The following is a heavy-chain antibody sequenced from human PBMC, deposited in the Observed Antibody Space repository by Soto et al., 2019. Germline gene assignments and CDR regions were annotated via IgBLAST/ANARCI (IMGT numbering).Heavy chain of an antibody. J-gene: IGHJ5*02. Sequence: QVQLVESGGGVVQPGRSLRLSCAASGFTFSSYAMHWVRQAPGKGLEWVAVISYDGSNKYYADSVKGRFTISRDNSKNTLYLQMNSLRAEDTAVYYWARDPEIRVTGTTHWFDPWGQGTLVTVSS. CDR2: ISYDGSNK. CDR1: GFTFSSYA. CDR3: ARDPEIRVTGTTHWFDP. D-gene: IGHD1-7*01. V-gene: IGHV3-30-3*01.